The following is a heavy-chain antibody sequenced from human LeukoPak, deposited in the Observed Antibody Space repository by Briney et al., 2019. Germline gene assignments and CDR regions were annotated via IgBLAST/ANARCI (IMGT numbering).Heavy chain of an antibody. CDR3: ARHGVTMIVEGYFDY. CDR1: GGSISSYY. J-gene: IGHJ4*02. V-gene: IGHV4-59*08. D-gene: IGHD3-22*01. CDR2: IYYSGST. Sequence: PSETLSLTCTVSGGSISSYYWSWIRQPPGKGLEWIGYIYYSGSTNYNPSLKSRVTISVDTSKNQFSLKLSSVTAADTAVYYCARHGVTMIVEGYFDYWGQGTLVTVSS.